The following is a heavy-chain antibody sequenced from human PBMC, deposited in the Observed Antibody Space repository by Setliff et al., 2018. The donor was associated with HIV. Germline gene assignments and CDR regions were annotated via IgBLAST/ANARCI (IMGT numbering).Heavy chain of an antibody. CDR2: IGPSGDT. J-gene: IGHJ5*02. Sequence: SETLTLTCAVYGGSFSGYYWSWIRQPPGMGLEWIGQIGPSGDTIYNPSLKSRVTMSVDTSNDHFSLKLTSLTAADTAVYYCARHEGYNDFLTGYFRYKWYDPWGQGTLVTVSS. V-gene: IGHV4-34*01. CDR1: GGSFSGYY. D-gene: IGHD3-9*01. CDR3: ARHEGYNDFLTGYFRYKWYDP.